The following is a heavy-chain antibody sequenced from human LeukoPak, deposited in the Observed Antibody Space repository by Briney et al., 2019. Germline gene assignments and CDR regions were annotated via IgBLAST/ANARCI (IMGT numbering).Heavy chain of an antibody. J-gene: IGHJ4*02. CDR1: GYTFTSYG. V-gene: IGHV1-69*05. D-gene: IGHD3-22*01. CDR2: IIPIFGTA. Sequence: SVKVSCKASGYTFTSYGISWVRQAPGQGLEWMGGIIPIFGTANYAQKFQGRVTITTDESTSTAYMELTSLRSEDTAVYYCARDPGDSSGYYSSRNYYFDSWGQGTLVTVSS. CDR3: ARDPGDSSGYYSSRNYYFDS.